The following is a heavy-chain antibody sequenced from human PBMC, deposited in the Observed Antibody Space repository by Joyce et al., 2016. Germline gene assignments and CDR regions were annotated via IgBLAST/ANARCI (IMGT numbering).Heavy chain of an antibody. Sequence: QITLKESGPTLVKPTQTLTLTCTFSGFSLNTGGVGVAWIRQPPGEALEWLALIYWNDAKRYSPFLQSRLTISKDTSKNQVVLTMTNMDPVDTATYYSVHKSQLWPKREFDPWGQGILVTVSS. D-gene: IGHD1-1*01. CDR3: VHKSQLWPKREFDP. CDR2: IYWNDAK. J-gene: IGHJ5*02. V-gene: IGHV2-5*01. CDR1: GFSLNTGGVG.